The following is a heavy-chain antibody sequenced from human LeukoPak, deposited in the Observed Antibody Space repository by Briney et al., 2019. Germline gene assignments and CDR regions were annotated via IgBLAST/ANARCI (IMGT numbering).Heavy chain of an antibody. D-gene: IGHD3-22*01. CDR1: GFTFSSYA. CDR2: ISYDGSNK. CDR3: AKVRPTYYYDSSRRFGAFDI. V-gene: IGHV3-30*04. J-gene: IGHJ3*02. Sequence: GGSLRLSCAASGFTFSSYAMHWVRQAPGKGLEWVAVISYDGSNKYYADSVKGRFTISRDNSKNTLYLQMNSLRAEDTAVYYCAKVRPTYYYDSSRRFGAFDIWGQGTMVTVSS.